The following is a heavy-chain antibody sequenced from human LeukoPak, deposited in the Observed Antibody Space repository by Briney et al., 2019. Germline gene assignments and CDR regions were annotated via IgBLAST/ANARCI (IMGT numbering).Heavy chain of an antibody. CDR3: ARDRPLLGAWSWFDP. CDR1: DYSISSGYY. V-gene: IGHV4-38-2*02. D-gene: IGHD3-3*01. Sequence: SETLSLTCSVSDYSISSGYYWGWIRQPPGKGLEWIGTIYHSGSIYYNPSFKSRVTISVDTSKNQFSLKLSSVTAADTAVYYCARDRPLLGAWSWFDPWGQGTLVTVSS. CDR2: IYHSGSI. J-gene: IGHJ5*02.